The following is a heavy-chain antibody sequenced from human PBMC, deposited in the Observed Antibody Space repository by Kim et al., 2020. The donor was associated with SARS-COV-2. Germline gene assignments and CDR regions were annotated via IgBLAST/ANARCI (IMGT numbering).Heavy chain of an antibody. CDR2: IYYSGST. V-gene: IGHV4-39*01. D-gene: IGHD3-3*01. Sequence: SETLSLTCTVSGGSISSSSYYWGWIRQPPGKGLEWIGSIYYSGSTYYNPSLKSRVTISVDTSKNQFSRKLSSVTAADTAVYYCASLPYYDFWSGYRFDYWGQGTLVTVSS. J-gene: IGHJ4*02. CDR1: GGSISSSSYY. CDR3: ASLPYYDFWSGYRFDY.